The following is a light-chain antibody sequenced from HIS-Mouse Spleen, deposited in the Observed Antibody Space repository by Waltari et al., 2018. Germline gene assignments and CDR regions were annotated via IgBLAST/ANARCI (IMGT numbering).Light chain of an antibody. J-gene: IGLJ3*02. CDR3: SSYTSSSTWV. CDR1: LLDVGGCNY. CDR2: DVS. Sequence: QSALTPPASVSGSPGQSITLSCTGTLLDVGGCNYVSWYQQHPGKAPKLMIYDVSNRPSGVSNRFSGSKSGNTASLTISGLQAEDEADYYCSSYTSSSTWVFGGGTKLTVL. V-gene: IGLV2-14*03.